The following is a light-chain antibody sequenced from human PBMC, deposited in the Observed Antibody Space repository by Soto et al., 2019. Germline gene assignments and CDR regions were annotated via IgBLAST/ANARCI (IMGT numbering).Light chain of an antibody. Sequence: IVLTQAPGTVCLSPGERATLCCRASQSVSSSYLAWYQQKPGQAPRLLIYGASSRATGIPDRFSGSGSGTDFTLTISRLEPEDFAVYYCQQYGSSPWTFGQGTKVDIK. V-gene: IGKV3-20*01. CDR2: GAS. CDR3: QQYGSSPWT. CDR1: QSVSSSY. J-gene: IGKJ1*01.